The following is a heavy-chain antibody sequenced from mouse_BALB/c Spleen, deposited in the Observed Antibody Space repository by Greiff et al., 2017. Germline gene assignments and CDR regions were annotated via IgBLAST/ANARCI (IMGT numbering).Heavy chain of an antibody. J-gene: IGHJ2*01. CDR1: GFTFSSYA. CDR3: ARVIYYGNYYFDY. V-gene: IGHV5-6-5*01. Sequence: EVKLVESGGDLVKPGGSLKLSCAASGFTFSSYAMSWVRQTPEKRLEWVASISSGGSTYYPDSVKGRFTISRDNARNILYLQMSSLRSEDTAMYYCARVIYYGNYYFDYWGQGTTLTVSS. D-gene: IGHD2-1*01. CDR2: ISSGGST.